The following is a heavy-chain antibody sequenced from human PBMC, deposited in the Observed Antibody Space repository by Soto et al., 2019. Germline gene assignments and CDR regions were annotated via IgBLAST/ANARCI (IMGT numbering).Heavy chain of an antibody. J-gene: IGHJ4*02. Sequence: LEALSLTCTVSGGCVRRCSFYWGWVRQPPGKGLEWIGSVYYSGSTYYNPSLESRVTISVDKSKNQFSLKLMSLSAADTAVYYCGRLEGLATISYYFDYWGQGALVTVSS. D-gene: IGHD3-9*01. CDR3: GRLEGLATISYYFDY. CDR2: VYYSGST. CDR1: GGCVRRCSFY. V-gene: IGHV4-39*01.